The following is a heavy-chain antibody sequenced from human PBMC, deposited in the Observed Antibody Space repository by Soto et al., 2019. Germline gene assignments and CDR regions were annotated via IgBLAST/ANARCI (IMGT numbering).Heavy chain of an antibody. CDR1: GFTFSNYA. CDR2: IASDGKDK. V-gene: IGHV3-30*18. CDR3: AKDGGIAAADYFFDE. J-gene: IGHJ4*02. D-gene: IGHD6-13*01. Sequence: PGGSLRLSCAASGFTFSNYAIHWVRQAPGKGLEWVAVIASDGKDKRYADSVKGRFTISRDNSKNTVYLQMNSLRGEDTAVYYCAKDGGIAAADYFFDEWGQGSLVTVSS.